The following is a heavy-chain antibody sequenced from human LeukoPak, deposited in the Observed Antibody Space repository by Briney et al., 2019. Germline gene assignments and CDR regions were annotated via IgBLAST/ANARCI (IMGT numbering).Heavy chain of an antibody. CDR2: IYYSGST. J-gene: IGHJ5*02. CDR1: GGSISSFY. D-gene: IGHD1-1*01. Sequence: PPETLSLTCTVSGGSISSFYWSWIRQPPGKGLEWIGYIYYSGSTNYNPSLKSRVTISVDTSKNQFSLKLSSVTAADTAVYYCARHGTSGTNLNWFDPWGQGTPVTVSS. V-gene: IGHV4-59*01. CDR3: ARHGTSGTNLNWFDP.